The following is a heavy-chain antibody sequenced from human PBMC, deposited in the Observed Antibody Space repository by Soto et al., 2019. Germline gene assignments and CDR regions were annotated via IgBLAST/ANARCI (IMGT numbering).Heavy chain of an antibody. J-gene: IGHJ4*02. D-gene: IGHD2-2*02. CDR3: ARDPLKNTGGVDY. CDR1: GGTFSSYT. CDR2: IIPILGIA. Sequence: QVQLVQSGAEVKKPGSSVKVSCKASGGTFSSYTISWVRQAPGQGLEWMGRIIPILGIANYAQKFQGRVTITADKSTSTAYMELSSLRSEDTAVYYCARDPLKNTGGVDYWGQGTLVTVSS. V-gene: IGHV1-69*08.